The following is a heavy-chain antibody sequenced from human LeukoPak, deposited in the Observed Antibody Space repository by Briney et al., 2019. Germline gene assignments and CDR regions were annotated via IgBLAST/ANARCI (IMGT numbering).Heavy chain of an antibody. V-gene: IGHV3-21*01. Sequence: GGSLRLSCAASGFTFSSYNMHWVRQAPGKGLEWVSSFGSSSNYIHYADSLKGRFTISRDYAKNSLYLQMNSLKAEDTAVYYGARGELGDCTGGSCYFDYWGQGTLVTVSS. CDR1: GFTFSSYN. J-gene: IGHJ4*02. CDR2: FGSSSNYI. D-gene: IGHD2-15*01. CDR3: ARGELGDCTGGSCYFDY.